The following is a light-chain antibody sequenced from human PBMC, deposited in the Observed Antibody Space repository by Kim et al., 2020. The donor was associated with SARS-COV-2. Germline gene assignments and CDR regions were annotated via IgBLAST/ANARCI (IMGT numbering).Light chain of an antibody. Sequence: PGKTARITCGGNNLGSKSVHWYQQKPGQAPVLVIYYDSDRPSGIPERFSGSNSGNTATLTISRVEAGDEADYYCQVWDSSSDHWVFGGGTQLTVL. J-gene: IGLJ3*02. CDR3: QVWDSSSDHWV. CDR2: YDS. V-gene: IGLV3-21*04. CDR1: NLGSKS.